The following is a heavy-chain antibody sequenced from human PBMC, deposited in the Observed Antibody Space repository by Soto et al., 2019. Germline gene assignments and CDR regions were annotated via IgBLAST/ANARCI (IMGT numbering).Heavy chain of an antibody. CDR2: IYHSGST. CDR3: ARAGYCSSTSCYYGSPAIDY. CDR1: GGSISSGGYS. D-gene: IGHD2-2*01. V-gene: IGHV4-30-2*01. Sequence: SETLSLTCAVSGGSISSGGYSWSWIRQPPGKGLEWIGYIYHSGSTYYNPSLKSRVTISVDRSKNQFSLKLSSVTAADTAVYYCARAGYCSSTSCYYGSPAIDYWGQGTLVTVSS. J-gene: IGHJ4*02.